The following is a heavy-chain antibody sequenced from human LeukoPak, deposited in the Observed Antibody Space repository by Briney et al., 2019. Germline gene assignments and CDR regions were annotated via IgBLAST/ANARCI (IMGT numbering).Heavy chain of an antibody. V-gene: IGHV3-23*01. D-gene: IGHD2-2*01. J-gene: IGHJ5*02. Sequence: GGSLRLSCAASGFTFSSYAMSWVRQAPGKGLEWVSAISGSGGSTYYADSVKGRFPISRDNSKNTLYLQMNSLRAEDTAVYYCAKVGGYQLHRSFDPWGQGTLVTVSS. CDR3: AKVGGYQLHRSFDP. CDR1: GFTFSSYA. CDR2: ISGSGGST.